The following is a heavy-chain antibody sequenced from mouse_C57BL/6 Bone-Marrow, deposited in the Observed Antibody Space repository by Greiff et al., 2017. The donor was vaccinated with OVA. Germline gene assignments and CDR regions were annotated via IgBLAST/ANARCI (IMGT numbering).Heavy chain of an antibody. J-gene: IGHJ2*01. V-gene: IGHV1-69*01. Sequence: QVQLQQPGAELVMPGASVKLSCKASGYTFTSYWMHWVKQRPGQGLEWIGEIDPSDSYTTYNQKFKGKSTLTVDKSSSTAYMQLSSLTSEDAAVDYCARWDDYDGYFDYWGQGTTLTVSS. CDR2: IDPSDSYT. D-gene: IGHD2-4*01. CDR3: ARWDDYDGYFDY. CDR1: GYTFTSYW.